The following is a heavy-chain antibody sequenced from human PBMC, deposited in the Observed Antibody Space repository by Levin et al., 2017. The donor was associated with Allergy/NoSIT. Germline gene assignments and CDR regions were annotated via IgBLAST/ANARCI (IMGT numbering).Heavy chain of an antibody. J-gene: IGHJ4*02. D-gene: IGHD5-18*01. CDR3: ARDMQDTVDY. CDR2: IYHSGST. CDR1: GYSISSGYY. V-gene: IGHV4-38-2*02. Sequence: KASETLSLTCAVSGYSISSGYYWGWIRQPPGKGLEWIGSIYHSGSTYYNPSLKSRVTISVDTSKNQFSLKLSSVTAADTAVYYCARDMQDTVDYWGQGTLVTVSS.